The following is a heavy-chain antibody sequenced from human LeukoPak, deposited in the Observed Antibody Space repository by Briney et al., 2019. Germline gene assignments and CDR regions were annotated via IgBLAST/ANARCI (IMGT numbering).Heavy chain of an antibody. Sequence: GRSLRLSCAASGFTFDDYAMHWVRQAPGKGLEWVSGISWNSGSIGYADSVKGRFTISRDNAKNSLYLQMNSLRAEDTALYYCAKWVGATQYLFWQYYFDYWGQGTLVTVSS. V-gene: IGHV3-9*01. D-gene: IGHD1-26*01. J-gene: IGHJ4*02. CDR3: AKWVGATQYLFWQYYFDY. CDR2: ISWNSGSI. CDR1: GFTFDDYA.